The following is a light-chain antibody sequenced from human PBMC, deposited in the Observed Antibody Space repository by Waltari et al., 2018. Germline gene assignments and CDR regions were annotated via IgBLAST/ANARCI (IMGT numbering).Light chain of an antibody. CDR3: QEYSDLLT. V-gene: IGKV3-11*01. CDR1: QTVGAY. J-gene: IGKJ4*01. CDR2: SAY. Sequence: EIVVTQSPATLSLSPGETATLSCRASQTVGAYLAWYQQNPVQAPTLLVHSAYFRAPGIHDRFSGSGSRTDFTLTISSLEPEDVGVYHCQEYSDLLTFGGGTKVEIK.